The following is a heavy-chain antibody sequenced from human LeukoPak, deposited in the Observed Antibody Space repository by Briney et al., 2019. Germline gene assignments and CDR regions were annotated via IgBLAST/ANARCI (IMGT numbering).Heavy chain of an antibody. D-gene: IGHD1-26*01. CDR3: ARGLSWAAFDI. J-gene: IGHJ3*02. Sequence: ASVKVSCKASGYTFTSYDINWVRQATGQGLEWMGWMNPNSGNTDYAQKFQGRVTMTRNTSISTAYMELSSLRSEDTAVYYSARGLSWAAFDIWGQGTMVTVSS. CDR2: MNPNSGNT. V-gene: IGHV1-8*01. CDR1: GYTFTSYD.